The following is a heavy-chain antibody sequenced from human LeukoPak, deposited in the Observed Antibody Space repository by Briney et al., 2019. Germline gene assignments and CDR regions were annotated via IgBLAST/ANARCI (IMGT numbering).Heavy chain of an antibody. CDR2: IYHSGST. J-gene: IGHJ4*02. CDR1: GYSISSGYY. D-gene: IGHD6-13*01. CDR3: ARDYAAGNSDY. Sequence: PSETLSLTCAVSGYSISSGYYWGWIRQPPGKGLEWIGSIYHSGSTYYNPSLKSRVTISVDTSKNQFSLKLSSVTAADTAVYYCARDYAAGNSDYWGQGTLVTVSS. V-gene: IGHV4-38-2*02.